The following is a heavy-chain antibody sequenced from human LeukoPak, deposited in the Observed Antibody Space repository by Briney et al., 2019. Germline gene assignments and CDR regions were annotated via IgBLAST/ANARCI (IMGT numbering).Heavy chain of an antibody. CDR2: IIPIFGTA. CDR3: ARDPTHHIQPPEYFDL. V-gene: IGHV1-69*05. J-gene: IGHJ2*01. CDR1: GGTFSSYA. Sequence: SVKVSCKASGGTFSSYAISWVRQAPGQGLEWMGGIIPIFGTANYAQKFQGRVTITTDESTSTAYMELSSLRSEDTAVYYCARDPTHHIQPPEYFDLWGRGTLVTVSS. D-gene: IGHD5-18*01.